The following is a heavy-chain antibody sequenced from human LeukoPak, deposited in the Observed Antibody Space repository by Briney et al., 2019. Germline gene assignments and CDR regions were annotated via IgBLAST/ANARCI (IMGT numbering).Heavy chain of an antibody. CDR1: GYSFTSYW. J-gene: IGHJ4*02. Sequence: GESLKISCKGSGYSFTSYWIGWVRQMPGKGLEWMGIIYPGDSDTRYSPSFQGQVTISADKSISTAYLQWSSLKASDTAMYYCARPPDYYDSSGYSPHFDYWGQGTLVTVSS. V-gene: IGHV5-51*01. D-gene: IGHD3-22*01. CDR2: IYPGDSDT. CDR3: ARPPDYYDSSGYSPHFDY.